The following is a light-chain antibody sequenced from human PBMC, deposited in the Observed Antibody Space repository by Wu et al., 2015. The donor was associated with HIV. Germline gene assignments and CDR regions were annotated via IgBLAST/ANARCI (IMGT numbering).Light chain of an antibody. CDR2: GAS. J-gene: IGKJ2*01. Sequence: ESVLTQSPGTVSLSPGERATLSCRASQSVSSSYLAWYQQKPGQPPRLLIYGASSRATGIPDRFSGSGSGTDFTLTISRLEPEDFAVYYCQQYGSSPSYTFGQGTKLEIK. CDR1: QSVSSSY. V-gene: IGKV3-20*01. CDR3: QQYGSSPSYT.